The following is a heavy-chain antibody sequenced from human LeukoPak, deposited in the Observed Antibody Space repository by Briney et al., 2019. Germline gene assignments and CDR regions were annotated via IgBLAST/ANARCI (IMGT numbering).Heavy chain of an antibody. Sequence: PGGSLRLSCAASGFGVSVNYMSWVRQAPGKGLEWVSPISSSSSYIYYADSVNGRFTISRDNAKNSLYLQMNSLRAEDTAVYYCARVVVGAIQDDFDIWGQGTMVTVSS. CDR3: ARVVVGAIQDDFDI. CDR2: ISSSSSYI. CDR1: GFGVSVNY. V-gene: IGHV3-21*01. J-gene: IGHJ3*02. D-gene: IGHD1-26*01.